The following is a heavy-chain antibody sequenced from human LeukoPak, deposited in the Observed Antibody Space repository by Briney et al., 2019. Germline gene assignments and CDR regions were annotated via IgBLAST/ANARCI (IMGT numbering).Heavy chain of an antibody. Sequence: ASVKVSCKASGYTFTGYYMHWVRQAPGQGLEWMGWINPNSGGTNYAQKFQGRVTMTRDTSISTAYMELSRLRSDDTAVYYCARAYYYGSGSYYDYWGQGTLVTVSS. D-gene: IGHD3-10*01. CDR1: GYTFTGYY. CDR3: ARAYYYGSGSYYDY. CDR2: INPNSGGT. J-gene: IGHJ4*02. V-gene: IGHV1-2*02.